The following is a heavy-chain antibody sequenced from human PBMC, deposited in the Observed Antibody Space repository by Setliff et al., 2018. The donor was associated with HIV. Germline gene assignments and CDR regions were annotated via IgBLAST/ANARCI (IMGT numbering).Heavy chain of an antibody. J-gene: IGHJ6*03. CDR3: ARDGTTLLAAMDV. Sequence: AGGSLRLSCAASGFTFSNYAMTWVRQAPGKGLEWVSGISGSGDTTNYADSVKGRFTISRDNSKNTLYLQMNSLSAEDTAVYYCARDGTTLLAAMDVWGKGTTVTVS. V-gene: IGHV3-23*01. CDR2: ISGSGDTT. CDR1: GFTFSNYA. D-gene: IGHD1-7*01.